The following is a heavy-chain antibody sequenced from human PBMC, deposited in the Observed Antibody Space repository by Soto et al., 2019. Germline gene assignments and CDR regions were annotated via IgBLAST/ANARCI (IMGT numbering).Heavy chain of an antibody. J-gene: IGHJ6*02. CDR2: ISGTGGNT. Sequence: GGSLRLSCVASGFRFSRSAMGWIRQPPERGLDWVSAISGTGGNTYFADSVEGRFVISRDNSKNTLYLQMNSLRAEDTAVYYCAKVRIDHYNGFDAWGQGTTVTVSS. CDR3: AKVRIDHYNGFDA. V-gene: IGHV3-23*01. CDR1: GFRFSRSA. D-gene: IGHD2-8*01.